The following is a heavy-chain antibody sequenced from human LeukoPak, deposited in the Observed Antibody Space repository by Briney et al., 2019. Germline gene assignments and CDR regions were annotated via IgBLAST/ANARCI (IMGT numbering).Heavy chain of an antibody. CDR3: AGGARPDAFDI. CDR2: IYSGGST. D-gene: IGHD6-6*01. V-gene: IGHV3-66*02. CDR1: GFTVSSNY. Sequence: GGSLRLSCAASGFTVSSNYMSWVRQAPGKGLEWVSVIYSGGSTYYADSVKGRITISRDNSKNTLYLQMNSLRAEDTAVYYCAGGARPDAFDIWGQGTMVTVSS. J-gene: IGHJ3*02.